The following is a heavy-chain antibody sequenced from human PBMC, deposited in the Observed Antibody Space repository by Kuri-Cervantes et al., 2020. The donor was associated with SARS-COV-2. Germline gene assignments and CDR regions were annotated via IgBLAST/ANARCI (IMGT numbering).Heavy chain of an antibody. Sequence: GGSLRLSCAASGFTFDDYGMSWVRQAPGKGLEWVSGINWNGGSTGYADSVKGRFTISRDNAKNSLYLQMNSLRAEDTAVYYCARAFGGSYFNWFDPWGQGTLVTVSS. D-gene: IGHD1-26*01. V-gene: IGHV3-20*04. CDR1: GFTFDDYG. J-gene: IGHJ5*02. CDR3: ARAFGGSYFNWFDP. CDR2: INWNGGST.